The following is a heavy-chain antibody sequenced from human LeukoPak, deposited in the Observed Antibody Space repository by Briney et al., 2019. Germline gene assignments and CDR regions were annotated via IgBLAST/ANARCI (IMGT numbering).Heavy chain of an antibody. J-gene: IGHJ4*02. CDR1: DASINSAGYY. CDR2: ISYTGST. V-gene: IGHV4-31*03. Sequence: SETLSLTCTVSDASINSAGYYWSWIRQLPGKGLEWIGYISYTGSTYYNPSLKSRVIISRDTSKNQFSLKLSSVTAADTAIYYCARGDHWGQGTLVTVSS. CDR3: ARGDH.